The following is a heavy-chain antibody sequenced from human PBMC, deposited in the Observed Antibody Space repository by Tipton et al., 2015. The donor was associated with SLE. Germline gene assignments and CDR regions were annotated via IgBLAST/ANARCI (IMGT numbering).Heavy chain of an antibody. CDR2: IFASGNT. Sequence: LRLSCTVSGGSISGGSYYWAWIRQPAGERLEWIGRIFASGNTNYNPSLRSRVTMSIDTSRNQFSLEMNSVTAADTAIYYCATQGQIGGFDFWGQGSLVTVSS. V-gene: IGHV4-61*02. CDR3: ATQGQIGGFDF. CDR1: GGSISGGSYY. D-gene: IGHD3-10*01. J-gene: IGHJ4*02.